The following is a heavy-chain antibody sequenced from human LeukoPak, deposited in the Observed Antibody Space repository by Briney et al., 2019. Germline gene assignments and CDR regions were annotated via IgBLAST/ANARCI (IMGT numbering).Heavy chain of an antibody. CDR1: GGSISRYY. Sequence: PSETLSLTCTVSGGSISRYYWSWIRQPPGKGLEWIGYIYNSGSTSYNPSLKSRVTMSVDTSKNQFSLKLSSVTAADTAVYYCARLLTVMYFDHWGQGTLVTVSS. V-gene: IGHV4-59*08. J-gene: IGHJ4*02. D-gene: IGHD4-17*01. CDR3: ARLLTVMYFDH. CDR2: IYNSGST.